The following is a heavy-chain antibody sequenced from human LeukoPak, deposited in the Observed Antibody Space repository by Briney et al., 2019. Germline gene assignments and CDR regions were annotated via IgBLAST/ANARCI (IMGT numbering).Heavy chain of an antibody. Sequence: SETLPLTCTVSGGSISSYFWSWIRQPPGKGLEWIGYIYYSGTTNYNPSLKSRVTISVDTSKNQFLLNLSSLTAADTAVYYCARDKDGYYGMDVWGQGTTVTVSS. CDR3: ARDKDGYYGMDV. CDR1: GGSISSYF. J-gene: IGHJ6*02. V-gene: IGHV4-59*12. CDR2: IYYSGTT.